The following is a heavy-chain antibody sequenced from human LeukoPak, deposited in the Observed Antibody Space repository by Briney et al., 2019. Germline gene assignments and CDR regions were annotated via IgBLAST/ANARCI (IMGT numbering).Heavy chain of an antibody. D-gene: IGHD2-15*01. Sequence: ASVKASCKASGGTFSSYAISWVRQAPGQGLEWMGRIIPIFGTANYAQKFQGRVTITADKSTSTAYMELSSLRSEDTAVYYCAREAFCAGGSCHLDRLASWRPGTLVTVSS. CDR2: IIPIFGTA. CDR1: GGTFSSYA. CDR3: AREAFCAGGSCHLDRLAS. J-gene: IGHJ4*02. V-gene: IGHV1-69*06.